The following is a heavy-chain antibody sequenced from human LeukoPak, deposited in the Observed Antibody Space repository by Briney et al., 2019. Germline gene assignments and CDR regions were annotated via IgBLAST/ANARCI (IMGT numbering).Heavy chain of an antibody. J-gene: IGHJ4*02. CDR2: ISSSGSTR. CDR1: GFTFSGFE. D-gene: IGHD4-23*01. Sequence: PSGGSLRLSCAASGFTFSGFEMNWVRQAPGKGLEWVSYISSSGSTRYYADSVNGRFTISRDNAKNSLYLQMNSLRAEDTAMYFCARFDSSLGPATVDRHFDYWGQGTLVTVSS. V-gene: IGHV3-48*03. CDR3: ARFDSSLGPATVDRHFDY.